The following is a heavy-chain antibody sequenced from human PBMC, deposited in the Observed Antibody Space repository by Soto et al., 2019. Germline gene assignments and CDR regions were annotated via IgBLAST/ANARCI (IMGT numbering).Heavy chain of an antibody. Sequence: GGSLILSCAASGFTFSSYSMSWVRQAPGKGLEWVSSISGSDDGPYYADSVKGRFTISRDNSQNTLFLLMNSLRADDTALYYCAKNYFFDSWGQGAPVTVSS. CDR3: AKNYFFDS. CDR1: GFTFSSYS. CDR2: ISGSDDGP. J-gene: IGHJ4*02. V-gene: IGHV3-23*01.